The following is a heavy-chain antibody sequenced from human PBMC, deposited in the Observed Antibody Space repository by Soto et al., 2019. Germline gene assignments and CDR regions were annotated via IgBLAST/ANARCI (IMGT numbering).Heavy chain of an antibody. D-gene: IGHD2-15*01. CDR3: ARPPLPGYSIHFNS. V-gene: IGHV5-51*01. J-gene: IGHJ4*02. CDR2: VYPRDSDT. Sequence: GESLKISCTVYADSFSTYWIGWVRQMPGKGLEWMGIVYPRDSDTRYSPSFQGQVTISADRSTGTAFLQWRSLKASDTALYYCARPPLPGYSIHFNSWGQGTLVTVSS. CDR1: ADSFSTYW.